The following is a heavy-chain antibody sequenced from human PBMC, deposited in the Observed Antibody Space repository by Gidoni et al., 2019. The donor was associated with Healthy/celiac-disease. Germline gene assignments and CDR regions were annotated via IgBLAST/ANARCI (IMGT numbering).Heavy chain of an antibody. J-gene: IGHJ3*02. CDR1: GYTFTRYG. D-gene: IGHD3-3*01. V-gene: IGHV1-18*01. Sequence: QVQLVQSGAEVKKPGASVKVSCKASGYTFTRYGISWVRQAPGQGLEWRGWISADNGNTNYGQKLQGRVTMTKETSTRTAYMELRSLRYDDTAVYYCARGSFRYFWGGREHDAFDIWGQGTMVTVSS. CDR2: ISADNGNT. CDR3: ARGSFRYFWGGREHDAFDI.